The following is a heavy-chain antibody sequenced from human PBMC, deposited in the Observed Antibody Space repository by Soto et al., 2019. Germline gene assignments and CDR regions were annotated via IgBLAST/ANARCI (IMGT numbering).Heavy chain of an antibody. CDR3: ARFWSGYPSLDY. D-gene: IGHD3-3*01. CDR2: ISGSGGST. Sequence: LRLSCAASGFTFSSYAMSWVRQAPGKGLEWVSAISGSGGSTYYADSVKGRFTISRDNSKNTLYLQMNSLRAEDTAVYYCARFWSGYPSLDYWGQGTLVTVSS. J-gene: IGHJ4*02. CDR1: GFTFSSYA. V-gene: IGHV3-23*01.